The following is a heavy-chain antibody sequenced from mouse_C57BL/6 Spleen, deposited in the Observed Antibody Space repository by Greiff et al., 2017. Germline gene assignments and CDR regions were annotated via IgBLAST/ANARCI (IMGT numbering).Heavy chain of an antibody. CDR3: ARSSSSYWYIDV. V-gene: IGHV1-39*01. CDR2: INPNDGTT. Sequence: VQLQQSGPELVKPGASVKISCKASGYSFTDYNMNWVKQSHGKSLEWIGVINPNDGTTSYNQKFKGKATLTVDHSSSTAYMQLNSLTSEYSAVYYCARSSSSYWYIDVWGKGTTLTVSS. J-gene: IGHJ1*03. CDR1: GYSFTDYN. D-gene: IGHD2-10*02.